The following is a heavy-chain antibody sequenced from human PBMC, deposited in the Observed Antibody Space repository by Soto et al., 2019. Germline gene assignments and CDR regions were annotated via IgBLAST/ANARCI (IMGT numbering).Heavy chain of an antibody. CDR1: GYRFTSYG. Sequence: ASVPGACKASGYRFTSYGSSWVRQATGQGLEWMGWISAYNGNTNYAQKLQGRVTMTTDTSTSTAYMELRSLRSDDTAVYYCARVDYDILTGYYPPTFDYWGQGTLVTVSS. V-gene: IGHV1-18*01. D-gene: IGHD3-9*01. J-gene: IGHJ4*02. CDR2: ISAYNGNT. CDR3: ARVDYDILTGYYPPTFDY.